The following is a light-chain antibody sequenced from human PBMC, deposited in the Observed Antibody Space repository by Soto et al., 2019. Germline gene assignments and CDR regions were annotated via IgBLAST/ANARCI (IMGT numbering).Light chain of an antibody. CDR1: SSDVGGYND. J-gene: IGLJ2*01. Sequence: QSVLTQPRAVSGSPGQSVTISCTGTSSDVGGYNDVSWYQQYPGKAPKLMIYDVSKRPSGVPDRFSGSKSGNTASLTVSGRQADDEAEYYCCSYGGSVIFGGGTKLTVL. CDR2: DVS. V-gene: IGLV2-11*01. CDR3: CSYGGSVI.